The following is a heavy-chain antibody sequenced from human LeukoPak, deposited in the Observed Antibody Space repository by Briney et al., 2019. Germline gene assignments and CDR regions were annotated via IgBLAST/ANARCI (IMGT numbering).Heavy chain of an antibody. Sequence: GGSLRLSCAASGFTFSSYAMHWVRQAPGKGLEYVSAISSNGGSTYYANSVKGRFTISRDNSKSTLYLQMGSLRAEDMAVYYCASGCSGGSCYSDWGQGTLVTVSS. CDR2: ISSNGGST. CDR3: ASGCSGGSCYSD. CDR1: GFTFSSYA. V-gene: IGHV3-64*01. D-gene: IGHD2-15*01. J-gene: IGHJ4*02.